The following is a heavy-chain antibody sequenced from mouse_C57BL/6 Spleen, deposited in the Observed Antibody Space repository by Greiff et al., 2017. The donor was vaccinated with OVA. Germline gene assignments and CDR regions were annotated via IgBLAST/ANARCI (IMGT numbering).Heavy chain of an antibody. D-gene: IGHD2-4*01. CDR1: GYTFTSYW. CDR3: AGYYDYDGAMDY. V-gene: IGHV1-55*01. Sequence: VQLQQPGAELVKPGASVKMSCKASGYTFTSYWITWVKQRPGQGLEWIGDIYPGSGSTNYNEKFKSKATLTVDTSSSTAYMQLSSVTSEDSAVYYCAGYYDYDGAMDYWGQGTSVTVSS. CDR2: IYPGSGST. J-gene: IGHJ4*01.